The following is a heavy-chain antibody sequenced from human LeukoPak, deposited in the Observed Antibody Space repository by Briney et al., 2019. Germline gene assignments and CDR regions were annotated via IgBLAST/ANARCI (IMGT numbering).Heavy chain of an antibody. CDR2: IYYSGST. J-gene: IGHJ4*02. CDR3: ARNSGYYFFHFDY. V-gene: IGHV4-59*01. D-gene: IGHD3-22*01. Sequence: TLSLTCTVSGGSISSYYWSWIRQPPGKGLEWIGYIYYSGSTNYNPSLKSRVTISVDTSKNQFSLKLSSVTAADTAVYYCARNSGYYFFHFDYWGQGTLVTVSS. CDR1: GGSISSYY.